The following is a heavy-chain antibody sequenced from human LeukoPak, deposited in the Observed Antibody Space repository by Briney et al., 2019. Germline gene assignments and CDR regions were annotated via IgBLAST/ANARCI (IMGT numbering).Heavy chain of an antibody. CDR3: AKDNGLLGYCGGGSCYLDY. V-gene: IGHV3-43*01. D-gene: IGHD2-15*01. CDR1: GFTFDDYT. CDR2: ISWDGGST. J-gene: IGHJ4*02. Sequence: PGGSLRLSCAASGFTFDDYTMHWVRQAPGKGLEWVSLISWDGGSTYYADSVKGRFTISRDNSKNSLYLQMNSLRTEDTALYYCAKDNGLLGYCGGGSCYLDYWGQGTLVTVSS.